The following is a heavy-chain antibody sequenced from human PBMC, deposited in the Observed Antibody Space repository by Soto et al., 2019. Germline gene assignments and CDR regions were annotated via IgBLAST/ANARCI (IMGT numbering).Heavy chain of an antibody. D-gene: IGHD2-8*01. Sequence: QVQLQESGPGLVKPSETLSLTCTVSGGSISSYYWSWIRQPPGKGLEWIGYIYYSGSTNYNPSLKRRVTISVDTSKNQYSLKLSSVTAADTAVYYCARVYAYYFDYWGQGTLVTVSS. CDR1: GGSISSYY. V-gene: IGHV4-59*01. J-gene: IGHJ4*02. CDR3: ARVYAYYFDY. CDR2: IYYSGST.